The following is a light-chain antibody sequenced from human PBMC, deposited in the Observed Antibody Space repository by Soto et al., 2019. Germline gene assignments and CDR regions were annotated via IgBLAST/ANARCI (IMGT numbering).Light chain of an antibody. Sequence: VVLTQSPGTLSLSPGQRATLSCRASQVLSSNYLAWYQQRPGQAPRLLIYDVFSRATGIPDRFSGSGSGSDFTLTISRLEPEESGIYYCQQYFSSELTFGGGTKVELK. CDR3: QQYFSSELT. CDR1: QVLSSNY. CDR2: DVF. J-gene: IGKJ4*01. V-gene: IGKV3-20*01.